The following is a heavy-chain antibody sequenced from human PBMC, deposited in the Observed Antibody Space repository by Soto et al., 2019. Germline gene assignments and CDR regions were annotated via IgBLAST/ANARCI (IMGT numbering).Heavy chain of an antibody. CDR2: IYYSGST. D-gene: IGHD1-26*01. CDR1: GGSISSYY. Sequence: SETLSLTCTVSGGSISSYYWSWIRQPPGKGLEWIGYIYYSGSTNYNPSLKSRVTISVDTSKNPFSLKLSSVTAADTAVYYCARGAAPDQYYYYYMDVWGKGTTVTVSS. V-gene: IGHV4-59*01. CDR3: ARGAAPDQYYYYYMDV. J-gene: IGHJ6*03.